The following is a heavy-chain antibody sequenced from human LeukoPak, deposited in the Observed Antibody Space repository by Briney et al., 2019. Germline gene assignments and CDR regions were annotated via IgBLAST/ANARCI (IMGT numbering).Heavy chain of an antibody. D-gene: IGHD6-13*01. CDR1: GYTFTSYG. J-gene: IGHJ4*02. Sequence: GASVKVSCTPSGYTFTSYGISWVRQAPGQGREWMGWISAYNGNTNHAQKFQGRVTMTTDTSTSTAYMELRSLRSDDTAVYYCARAIAAAATGDYWGQGTLVTVSS. V-gene: IGHV1-18*01. CDR2: ISAYNGNT. CDR3: ARAIAAAATGDY.